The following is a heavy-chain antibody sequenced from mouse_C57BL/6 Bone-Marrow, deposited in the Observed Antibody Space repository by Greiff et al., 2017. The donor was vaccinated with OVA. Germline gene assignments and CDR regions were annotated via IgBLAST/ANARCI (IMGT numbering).Heavy chain of an antibody. CDR2: IYPGSGST. J-gene: IGHJ2*01. D-gene: IGHD2-1*01. CDR3: ARRPPYGNYAFDY. Sequence: QVQLQQSGAELVKPGASVKMCCKASGYTFTSYWITWVKQRPGQGLEWIGDIYPGSGSTNYNEKFKSKATLTVDTSSSTAYMQLSSLTSEDSAVDYCARRPPYGNYAFDYWGQGTTLTVSS. CDR1: GYTFTSYW. V-gene: IGHV1-55*01.